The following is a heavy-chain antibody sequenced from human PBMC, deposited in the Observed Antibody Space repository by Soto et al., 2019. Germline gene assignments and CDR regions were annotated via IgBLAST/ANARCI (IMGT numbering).Heavy chain of an antibody. D-gene: IGHD6-19*01. V-gene: IGHV4-59*01. Sequence: QVQLQESGPGLVKPSETLSLTCTVSGGSISSYYWSWIRQPPGKGLEWIGYIYYSGSTNYNPSLRRRXXIXVXXSKNQCSLKLSSVTAADTAVYYCARSVAQPSSFDYWGQGTLVTVSS. J-gene: IGHJ4*02. CDR3: ARSVAQPSSFDY. CDR1: GGSISSYY. CDR2: IYYSGST.